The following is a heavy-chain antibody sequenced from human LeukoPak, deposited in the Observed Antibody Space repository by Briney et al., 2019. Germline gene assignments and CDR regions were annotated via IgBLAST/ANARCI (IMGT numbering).Heavy chain of an antibody. J-gene: IGHJ4*02. Sequence: SQTLSLTCAISGDSVSSNSALWNWFRQSPSRGLEWLGRTYYRSKWYNDYAVSVKGRITINPDTSKNQFSLQLNSVTPGDTAVYYCARGSATYFDYWGQGTLVTVSS. CDR1: GDSVSSNSAL. V-gene: IGHV6-1*01. CDR2: TYYRSKWYN. D-gene: IGHD6-13*01. CDR3: ARGSATYFDY.